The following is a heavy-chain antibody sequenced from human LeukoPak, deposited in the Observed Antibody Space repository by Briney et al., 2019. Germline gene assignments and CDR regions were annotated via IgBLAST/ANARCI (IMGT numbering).Heavy chain of an antibody. CDR3: ASGEVGVRKYYSDPFHY. V-gene: IGHV3-53*01. Sequence: GGSLRLSCAASGFTVSSNYVSWVRQAPGKGLEWVSILYSAGGTYYADSVRGRFIISRDTSKSTVCLQLNSLRAEDTAVYYCASGEVGVRKYYSDPFHYWGQGTLVTVSS. CDR2: LYSAGGT. D-gene: IGHD3-10*01. J-gene: IGHJ4*02. CDR1: GFTVSSNY.